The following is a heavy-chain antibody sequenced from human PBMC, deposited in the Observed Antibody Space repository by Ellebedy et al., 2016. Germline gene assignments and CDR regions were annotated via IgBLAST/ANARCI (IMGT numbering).Heavy chain of an antibody. CDR1: GGSISSYY. Sequence: SETLSLTCTVSGGSISSYYWSWIRQPPGKGLKWIGYIYYSGSTNYNPSLKSRVTISVDTSKNQFSLKLSSVTAADTAVYYCAVGYSYGIDAFDIWGQGTMVTVSS. D-gene: IGHD5-18*01. CDR2: IYYSGST. CDR3: AVGYSYGIDAFDI. V-gene: IGHV4-59*08. J-gene: IGHJ3*02.